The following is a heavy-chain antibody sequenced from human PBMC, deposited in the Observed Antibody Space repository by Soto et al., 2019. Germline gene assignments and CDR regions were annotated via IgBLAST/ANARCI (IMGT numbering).Heavy chain of an antibody. CDR1: GGSISSYY. D-gene: IGHD5-12*01. J-gene: IGHJ4*02. CDR2: IYYSGST. CDR3: ARTPSGYEQYCFDY. V-gene: IGHV4-59*01. Sequence: SETLSLTCTVSGGSISSYYWSWIRQPPGKGLEWIGYIYYSGSTNYNPSLKSRVTISVDTSKNQFSLKLSSVTAADTAVYYCARTPSGYEQYCFDYWGQGTLVTVS.